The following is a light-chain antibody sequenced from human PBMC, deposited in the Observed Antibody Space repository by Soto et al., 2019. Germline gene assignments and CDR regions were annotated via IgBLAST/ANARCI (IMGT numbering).Light chain of an antibody. Sequence: EIVVTQSPATLPLSPGDRATLSCRTSQNVNYYLAWYQQKPGQAPRLLIYDTSNRATGIPARFTGSGSGTDFTLTISSLEPEDFAVYYCHQRGDWPTFGGGTKVEI. CDR1: QNVNYY. V-gene: IGKV3-11*01. CDR2: DTS. J-gene: IGKJ4*01. CDR3: HQRGDWPT.